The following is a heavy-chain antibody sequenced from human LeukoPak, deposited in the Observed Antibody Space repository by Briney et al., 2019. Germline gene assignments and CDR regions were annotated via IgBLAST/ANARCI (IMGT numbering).Heavy chain of an antibody. CDR1: GGSISSYY. D-gene: IGHD3-22*01. Sequence: SETLSLTCTVSGGSISSYYWSWIRQPPGKGLEGIGYIYYSGSTNYNPSLKSRVTISVDTSKNQFSLKLSSVTAADTAVYYCARQPGEYNYYDSSGYYLVAFDIWGQGTMVTVSS. V-gene: IGHV4-59*08. CDR3: ARQPGEYNYYDSSGYYLVAFDI. J-gene: IGHJ3*02. CDR2: IYYSGST.